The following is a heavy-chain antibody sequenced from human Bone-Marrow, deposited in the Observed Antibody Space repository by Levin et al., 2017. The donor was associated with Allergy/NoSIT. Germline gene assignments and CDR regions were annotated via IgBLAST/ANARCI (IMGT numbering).Heavy chain of an antibody. CDR2: INPSGGSP. CDR1: GYTFTSYY. Sequence: ASVKVSCKASGYTFTSYYMHWVRQAPGQGLEWMGIINPSGGSPTYAQKFQGRVTMTRDTSTSTAYMELISLRSEDTAVYYCAREFVVVVVATAPPRDSDAFDIWGQGTMVTVSS. CDR3: AREFVVVVVATAPPRDSDAFDI. J-gene: IGHJ3*02. D-gene: IGHD2-15*01. V-gene: IGHV1-46*01.